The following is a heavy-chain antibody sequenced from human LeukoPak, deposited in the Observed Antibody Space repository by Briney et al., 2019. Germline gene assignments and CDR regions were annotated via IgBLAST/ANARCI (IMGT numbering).Heavy chain of an antibody. V-gene: IGHV1-18*01. D-gene: IGHD2-15*01. CDR1: GYTLTNYN. CDR2: INTHKGHT. Sequence: GASVKVSCKASGYTLTNYNISWVRQAPGQGLEWMAWINTHKGHTNFLQKFQGRVTVTTDISTNTAYMELRRLRSDDTAVYYCAREFGHCSGDNCFYFFDLWGQGSQVIVSS. J-gene: IGHJ4*02. CDR3: AREFGHCSGDNCFYFFDL.